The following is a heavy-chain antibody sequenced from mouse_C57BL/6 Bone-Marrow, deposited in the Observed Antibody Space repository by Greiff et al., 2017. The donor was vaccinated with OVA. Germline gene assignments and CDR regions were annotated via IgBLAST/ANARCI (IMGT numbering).Heavy chain of an antibody. CDR2: ISDGGSYT. CDR3: ARVDYYDYPLGY. J-gene: IGHJ2*01. Sequence: EVQLQESGGGLVKPGGSLKLSCAASGFTFSSYAMSWVRQTPEKRLEWVATISDGGSYTYYPDNVKGRFTISRDNAKNNLYLQMSHLKSEDTAMYYCARVDYYDYPLGYWGQGTTLTVSS. CDR1: GFTFSSYA. V-gene: IGHV5-4*01. D-gene: IGHD2-4*01.